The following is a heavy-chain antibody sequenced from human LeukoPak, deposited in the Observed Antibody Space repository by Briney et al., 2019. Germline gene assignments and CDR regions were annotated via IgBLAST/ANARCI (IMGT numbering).Heavy chain of an antibody. D-gene: IGHD2-15*01. V-gene: IGHV3-7*01. CDR3: ARDLVMVVAARDGFDY. CDR2: IKQDGSKK. J-gene: IGHJ4*02. CDR1: GFPFSSYW. Sequence: GGSLRLSCVASGFPFSSYWMTWVRQAPGKGLEWVANIKQDGSKKSYVDSVKGRFTISRDNAKNSLYLQMNSLRDEDTAVYYCARDLVMVVAARDGFDYWGQGTLVTVSS.